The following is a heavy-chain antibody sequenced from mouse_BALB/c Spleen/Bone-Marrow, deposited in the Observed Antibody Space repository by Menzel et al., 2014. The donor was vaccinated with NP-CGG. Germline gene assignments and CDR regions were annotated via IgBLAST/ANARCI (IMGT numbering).Heavy chain of an antibody. CDR2: INPSNGRT. CDR3: TRDWDEAYYFDY. Sequence: VQLQQSGAELVKPGASVKLSCKASGYTFTSYWMHWVKQRPGQGLEWIGEINPSNGRTNYNEKSKSKATLTVDKSSSTAYMQLSSLTSEDSAVYYCTRDWDEAYYFDYWGQGTTLTVSS. D-gene: IGHD4-1*01. V-gene: IGHV1S81*02. CDR1: GYTFTSYW. J-gene: IGHJ2*01.